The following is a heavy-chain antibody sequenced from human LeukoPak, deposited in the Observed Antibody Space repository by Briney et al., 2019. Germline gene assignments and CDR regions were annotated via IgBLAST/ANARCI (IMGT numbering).Heavy chain of an antibody. CDR3: ARSKIQLDAFDT. Sequence: SETLSLTCTVSGGSISSYYWSWIRQPPGKGLEWIGYIYYSGSTNYNPSLKSRVTISVDTSKNQFSLKLSSVTAADTAVYYCARSKIQLDAFDTWGQGTMVTVSS. CDR1: GGSISSYY. J-gene: IGHJ3*02. V-gene: IGHV4-59*01. CDR2: IYYSGST. D-gene: IGHD5-18*01.